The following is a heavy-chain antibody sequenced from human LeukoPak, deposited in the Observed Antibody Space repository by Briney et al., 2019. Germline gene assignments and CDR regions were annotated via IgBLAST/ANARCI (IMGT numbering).Heavy chain of an antibody. Sequence: TSETLSLTCTVSGGSISSYYWSWIRQPPGKGLEWIGYIYYSGSTNYNPSLKSRVTISVDTSKNQFSLKLSSVTAADTAVYYCARHSSTTYYYDSSPVGAFDIWGQGTMVTVSS. V-gene: IGHV4-59*01. D-gene: IGHD3-22*01. CDR2: IYYSGST. CDR1: GGSISSYY. J-gene: IGHJ3*02. CDR3: ARHSSTTYYYDSSPVGAFDI.